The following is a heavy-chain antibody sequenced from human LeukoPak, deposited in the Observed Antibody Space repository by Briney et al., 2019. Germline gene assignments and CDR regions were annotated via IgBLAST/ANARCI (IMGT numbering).Heavy chain of an antibody. J-gene: IGHJ4*02. CDR3: ARGQDAYYFDY. CDR1: GGTFSSYA. CDR2: IIPILGIA. V-gene: IGHV1-69*04. Sequence: SVKVSCKASGGTFSSYAISWVRQAPGQGLEWMGRIIPILGIANYAQKFQGRVTITADKSTSTAYMELSSLRSEDTAVYYCARGQDAYYFDYWGQGTLVTVSS.